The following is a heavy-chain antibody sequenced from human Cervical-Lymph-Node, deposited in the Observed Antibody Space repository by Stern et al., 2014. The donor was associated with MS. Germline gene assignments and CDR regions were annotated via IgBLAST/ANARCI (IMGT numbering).Heavy chain of an antibody. CDR3: ARGGAVTSSEYYFDY. J-gene: IGHJ4*02. CDR1: GFSFSYHA. D-gene: IGHD4-17*01. CDR2: ISYDGSDN. Sequence: VQLVESGGGVVQPGRSLRLSCAASGFSFSYHAIHWVRQAPGKGLAWEAVISYDGSDNYYAGSVKGRFTLSRDNSKNTLYLQMNSLRAEDTAVYYCARGGAVTSSEYYFDYWGQGTLVTVSS. V-gene: IGHV3-30*01.